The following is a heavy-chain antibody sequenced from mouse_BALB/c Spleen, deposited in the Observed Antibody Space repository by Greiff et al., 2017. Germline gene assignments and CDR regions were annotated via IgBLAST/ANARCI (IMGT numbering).Heavy chain of an antibody. V-gene: IGHV14-3*02. CDR3: ARHGNYEAWFAY. CDR1: GFNIKDTY. CDR2: IDPANGNT. J-gene: IGHJ3*01. D-gene: IGHD2-1*01. Sequence: DVKLQESGAELVKPGASVKLSCTASGFNIKDTYMHWVKQRPEQGLEWIGRIDPANGNTKYDPKFQGKATITADTSSNTAYLQLSSLTSEDTAVYYCARHGNYEAWFAYWGQGTLVTVSA.